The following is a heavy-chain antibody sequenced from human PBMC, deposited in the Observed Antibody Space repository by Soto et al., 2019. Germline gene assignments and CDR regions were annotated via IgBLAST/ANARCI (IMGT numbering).Heavy chain of an antibody. D-gene: IGHD3-22*01. CDR2: IRSSGRSI. CDR3: TRVRDSNDY. CDR1: GFTFSSYE. Sequence: PGGSLGLSCVGSGFTFSSYEMNWVRQAPGKGLEWVSNIRSSGRSINYADSVKGRFTISRDNAKNSLYLQMNSLRAEDTAVYYCTRVRDSNDYWGQGTLVTVSS. V-gene: IGHV3-48*03. J-gene: IGHJ4*02.